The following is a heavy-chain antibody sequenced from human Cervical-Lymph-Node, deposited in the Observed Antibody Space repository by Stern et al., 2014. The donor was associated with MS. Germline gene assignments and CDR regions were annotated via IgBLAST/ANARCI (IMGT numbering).Heavy chain of an antibody. CDR3: ARGSAAPAPYYFEY. D-gene: IGHD2-2*01. V-gene: IGHV4-4*02. J-gene: IGHJ4*02. CDR1: GGSISTSNW. Sequence: VQLVESGPGLVKPSGTLSLTCAVSGGSISTSNWWSWVRQPPGKGLEWIGEVYPSGSTNYNPSLESRVTISVDKSKNQFSLSLSSVTAADTALYFCARGSAAPAPYYFEYWGQGTLVTVSS. CDR2: VYPSGST.